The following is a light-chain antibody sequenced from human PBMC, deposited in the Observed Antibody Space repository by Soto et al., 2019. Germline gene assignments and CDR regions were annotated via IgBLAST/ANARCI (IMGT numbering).Light chain of an antibody. Sequence: QSVLTQPASVSGSPGQSITISCAGTSGDIGGYNYVSWYQQHPGKAPKVIIYEVTNRPSGVSNRFSGSKSGNTASLTISGLQAEDEADYYCSSFTISSSLYVFXSGTKVTVL. CDR3: SSFTISSSLYV. V-gene: IGLV2-14*01. CDR1: SGDIGGYNY. CDR2: EVT. J-gene: IGLJ1*01.